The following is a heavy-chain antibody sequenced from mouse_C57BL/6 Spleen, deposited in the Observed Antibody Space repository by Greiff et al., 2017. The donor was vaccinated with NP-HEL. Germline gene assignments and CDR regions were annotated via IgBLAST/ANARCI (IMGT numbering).Heavy chain of an antibody. CDR2: IRNKANGYTT. Sequence: EVMLVESGGGLVQPGGSLSLSCAASGFTFTDYYMSWVRQPPGKALEWLGFIRNKANGYTTEYSASVKGRFTISRDNSQSILYLQMNALRAEDSATYYCARSGTYFDYWGQGTTLTVSS. D-gene: IGHD2-14*01. CDR3: ARSGTYFDY. J-gene: IGHJ2*01. V-gene: IGHV7-3*01. CDR1: GFTFTDYY.